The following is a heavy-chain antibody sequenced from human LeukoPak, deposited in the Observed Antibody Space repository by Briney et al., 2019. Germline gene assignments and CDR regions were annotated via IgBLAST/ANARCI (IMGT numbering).Heavy chain of an antibody. CDR2: ISYDGSNK. D-gene: IGHD3-9*01. J-gene: IGHJ6*02. Sequence: GRSLRLSCAASGFTFSTFAMHWVRQAPGKGLEWVAVISYDGSNKYYADSVKGRFTISRDNSKNTLYLQMNSLRAEDTAVYYCAKEVITIFPTYGMDVWGQGTTVTVSS. CDR1: GFTFSTFA. CDR3: AKEVITIFPTYGMDV. V-gene: IGHV3-30*04.